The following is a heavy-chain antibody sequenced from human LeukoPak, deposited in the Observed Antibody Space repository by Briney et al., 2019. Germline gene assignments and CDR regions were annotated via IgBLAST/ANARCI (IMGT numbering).Heavy chain of an antibody. CDR2: IYYSGST. V-gene: IGHV4-59*12. J-gene: IGHJ4*02. CDR3: ARAGGYSYGCDY. CDR1: GGSISSYY. Sequence: SETLSLTCTVSGGSISSYYWSWIRQPPGKGLEWIGYIYYSGSTNYNPSLKSRVTISVDTSKNQFSLKLSSVTAADTAVYYCARAGGYSYGCDYWGQGTLVTVSS. D-gene: IGHD5-18*01.